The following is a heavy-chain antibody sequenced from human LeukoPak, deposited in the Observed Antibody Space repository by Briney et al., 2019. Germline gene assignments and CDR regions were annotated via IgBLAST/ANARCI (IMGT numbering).Heavy chain of an antibody. CDR3: SRPRDEGGLYWNFDL. V-gene: IGHV1-2*02. CDR2: INPNSGGT. D-gene: IGHD2-15*01. J-gene: IGHJ2*01. Sequence: AAVKVSCKASGYTFTDYYIHWVRQAPGQGLEWVGWINPNSGGTNYAQKFQGRVTMTRDTSISTAYKELSRLRPDDTAVYYCSRPRDEGGLYWNFDLWGRGTLVTVST. CDR1: GYTFTDYY.